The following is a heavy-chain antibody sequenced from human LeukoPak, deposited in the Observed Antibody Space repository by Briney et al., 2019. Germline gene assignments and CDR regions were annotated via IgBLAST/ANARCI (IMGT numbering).Heavy chain of an antibody. Sequence: GRSLRLSCEASGFTFSSYWMSWVRQAPGKGLEWVANIKTDGSEKYYVDSVKGRFTISRDNAKNSLYLQMNSLRAEDTAVYYCARDYTGYFPWGQGTLVIVSS. V-gene: IGHV3-7*03. CDR1: GFTFSSYW. CDR3: ARDYTGYFP. J-gene: IGHJ5*02. CDR2: IKTDGSEK. D-gene: IGHD3-9*01.